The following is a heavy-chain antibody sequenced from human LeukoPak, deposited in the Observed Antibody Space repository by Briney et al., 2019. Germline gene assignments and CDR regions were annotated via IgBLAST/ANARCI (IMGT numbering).Heavy chain of an antibody. CDR3: ASCFTDGDCEY. V-gene: IGHV3-66*01. CDR2: IYSAGNR. J-gene: IGHJ4*02. D-gene: IGHD4-17*01. Sequence: PGGSLRLSCAASGFTVSSNYMSWVRQGPGKGLEWVSVIYSAGNRYYADFVKGRFTISRDNSKNTVYLQMNSLRVEDTAVYYCASCFTDGDCEYWGQGTLVTVSS. CDR1: GFTVSSNY.